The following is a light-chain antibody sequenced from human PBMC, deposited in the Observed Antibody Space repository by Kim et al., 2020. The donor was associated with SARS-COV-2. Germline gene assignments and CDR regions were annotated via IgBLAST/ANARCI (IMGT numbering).Light chain of an antibody. V-gene: IGLV2-11*01. CDR2: DVT. CDR1: RSDVGAYNY. J-gene: IGLJ2*01. CDR3: CSFAGNYVI. Sequence: QSALTQPRSVSGSPGQSVTMSCTGTRSDVGAYNYVSWYQQHPGKAPKVVIYDVTNRPSGVPDRFSGSKSGNTASLTISGLQAEDEADYYCCSFAGNYVIVGGGTQLTVL.